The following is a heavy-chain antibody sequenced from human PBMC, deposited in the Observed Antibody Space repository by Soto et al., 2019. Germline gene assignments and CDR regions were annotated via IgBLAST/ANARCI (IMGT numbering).Heavy chain of an antibody. CDR2: ISSSSSYI. CDR3: ASRSSGWFFDY. Sequence: PGGSLRLSCAASGFTFSSYSMNWVRQAPGKGLEWVSSISSSSSYIYYADSVKGRFTISRDNSKNTLYLQMNSLRAEDTAVYYCASRSSGWFFDYWGQGTLVTVSS. D-gene: IGHD6-19*01. CDR1: GFTFSSYS. V-gene: IGHV3-21*04. J-gene: IGHJ4*02.